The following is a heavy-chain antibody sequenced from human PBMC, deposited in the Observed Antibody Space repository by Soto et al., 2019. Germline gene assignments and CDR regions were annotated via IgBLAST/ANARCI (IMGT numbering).Heavy chain of an antibody. Sequence: EVQLVESGGGLVQPGGSLRLSCVASGFTFSDHYMVWVRQAPGKGLEWVGRSKNKADSYTTEYAASVKGRFTISRDGSKNSLFLQMNSLKTEDTAVYYCTVWGSGNDFGAAWGQGILVTVSS. V-gene: IGHV3-72*01. CDR2: SKNKADSYTT. D-gene: IGHD3-10*01. CDR3: TVWGSGNDFGAA. CDR1: GFTFSDHY. J-gene: IGHJ4*02.